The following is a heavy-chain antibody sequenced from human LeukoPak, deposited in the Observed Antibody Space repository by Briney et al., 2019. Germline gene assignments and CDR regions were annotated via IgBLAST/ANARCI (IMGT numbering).Heavy chain of an antibody. J-gene: IGHJ3*02. Sequence: SETLSLTCTVSGGSISSYYWSWIRQPPGKGLEWIGYIYYSGSTNYNPSLKSRVTISVDTSKNQFSLKLSSVTAADTAVYYCARDRGGNQYYYDSSGSSDPDAFDIWGQGTMVTVSS. V-gene: IGHV4-59*12. D-gene: IGHD3-22*01. CDR2: IYYSGST. CDR3: ARDRGGNQYYYDSSGSSDPDAFDI. CDR1: GGSISSYY.